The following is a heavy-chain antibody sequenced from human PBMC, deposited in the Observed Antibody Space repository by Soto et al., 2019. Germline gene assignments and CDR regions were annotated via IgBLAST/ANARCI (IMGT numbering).Heavy chain of an antibody. Sequence: ASVKVSCKVSGYTLTELSMHWVRQAPGKGLEWMGGFDPEDGETIYAQKFQGRVTMTEDTSTDTAYMELSSLRSEDTAVYYCATEASLTMVRGVPGGWFDWFDTWGQGTLVTVSS. CDR1: GYTLTELS. D-gene: IGHD3-10*01. V-gene: IGHV1-24*01. CDR2: FDPEDGET. J-gene: IGHJ5*02. CDR3: ATEASLTMVRGVPGGWFDWFDT.